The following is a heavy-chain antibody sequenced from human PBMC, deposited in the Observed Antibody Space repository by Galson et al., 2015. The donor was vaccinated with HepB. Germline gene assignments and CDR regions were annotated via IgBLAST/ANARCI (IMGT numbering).Heavy chain of an antibody. CDR3: ARERGSIFSQLYYFDV. CDR2: ISSSSSTTI. D-gene: IGHD3-16*01. CDR1: GFTFSGYS. Sequence: SLRLSCAASGFTFSGYSMNWVRQAPGKGLEWLSSISSSSSTTIYYAHSVTGRFNITRDDAKSPLYHQMNSLRAEDTAVYYCARERGSIFSQLYYFDVWGQGALVTVSS. J-gene: IGHJ4*02. V-gene: IGHV3-48*04.